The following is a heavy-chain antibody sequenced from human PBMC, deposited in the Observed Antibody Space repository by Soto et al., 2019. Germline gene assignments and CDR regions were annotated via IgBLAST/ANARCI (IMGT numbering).Heavy chain of an antibody. CDR1: GYTFSDYA. Sequence: QVQLVQSGGEVKKPRASVKVSCQASGYTFSDYAISWVRQAPGQGLEWMGWISASTRNTDQAQNFQGRVIMTLETSTITAYMELRSLRAADTAVYYCVRCYCSVGSCYACWHFDLWGRGTLVTVSS. CDR2: ISASTRNT. V-gene: IGHV1-18*01. CDR3: VRCYCSVGSCYACWHFDL. D-gene: IGHD2-15*01. J-gene: IGHJ2*01.